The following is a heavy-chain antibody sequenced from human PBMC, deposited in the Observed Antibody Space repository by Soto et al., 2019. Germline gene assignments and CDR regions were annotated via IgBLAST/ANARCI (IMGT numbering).Heavy chain of an antibody. Sequence: HEHLVQSGAEVKRPGASLKVSCKASGYSFTGYYIHWVRQAPGQGLEWMGWINPDSGATNYAQNFQGRVTLTSDTSISTASMDLTSLTSDDTAVYYCARGDYGTGGYPFPYFDYWGQGTLGIGSS. CDR2: INPDSGAT. D-gene: IGHD2-8*02. J-gene: IGHJ4*02. CDR1: GYSFTGYY. V-gene: IGHV1-2*02. CDR3: ARGDYGTGGYPFPYFDY.